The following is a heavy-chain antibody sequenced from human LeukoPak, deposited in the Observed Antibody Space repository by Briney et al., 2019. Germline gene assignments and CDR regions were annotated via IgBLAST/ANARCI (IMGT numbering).Heavy chain of an antibody. CDR2: ISGSGDAT. V-gene: IGHV3-23*01. CDR1: GSTFNSHA. CDR3: AALASGYSSPFDY. Sequence: GGSLRLSYAATGSTFNSHAKQWVRQAPGKGLKWVSSISGSGDATHYADSVRGRFTISRDNSNNTLYAEMTSLRAEDTAVYYFAALASGYSSPFDYWGQGTLVTVSS. J-gene: IGHJ4*02. D-gene: IGHD6-13*01.